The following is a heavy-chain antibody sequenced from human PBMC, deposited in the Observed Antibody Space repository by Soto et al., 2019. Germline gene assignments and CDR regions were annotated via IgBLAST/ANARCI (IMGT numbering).Heavy chain of an antibody. D-gene: IGHD3-3*01. CDR3: ASTTNYNLWKIHY. Sequence: LSLTCTVSGGSISSGDYYWTWIRQPPGKGLEWIGYIRYSGSTYYNPSLKRRVTLSVAMSRNQFSLNLRSVTAADSAVYYCASTTNYNLWKIHYWAQEAHVTFSS. CDR2: IRYSGST. J-gene: IGHJ4*02. V-gene: IGHV4-30-4*01. CDR1: GGSISSGDYY.